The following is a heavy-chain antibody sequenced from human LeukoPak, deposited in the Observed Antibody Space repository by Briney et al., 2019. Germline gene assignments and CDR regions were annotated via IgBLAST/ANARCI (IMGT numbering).Heavy chain of an antibody. J-gene: IGHJ5*02. Sequence: SEALSLTCTVSGGSISSYYWSWIRQPAGKGLEWIGRIYTSGSTNYNPSLKSRVTISVDKSKNQFSLKLSSVTAADTAVYYCARDEVMGFDPWGQGTLVTVSS. CDR3: ARDEVMGFDP. D-gene: IGHD2-21*01. CDR2: IYTSGST. CDR1: GGSISSYY. V-gene: IGHV4-4*07.